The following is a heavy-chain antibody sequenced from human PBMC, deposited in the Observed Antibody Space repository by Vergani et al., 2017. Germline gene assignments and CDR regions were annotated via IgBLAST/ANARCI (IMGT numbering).Heavy chain of an antibody. CDR2: ISGSGGST. CDR3: AKANPRNSGYDYLYYYHAMDV. D-gene: IGHD5-12*01. V-gene: IGHV3-23*01. Sequence: EVQLLESGGDLVQPGGSLRLSCAASGFTFNHYAMNWVRQAPGKGLEWVSGISGSGGSTSYAGSVKGRFTISRDSSKNTLYLQMNSLSAGYTAVYYCAKANPRNSGYDYLYYYHAMDVWGQGTTVTVSS. CDR1: GFTFNHYA. J-gene: IGHJ6*02.